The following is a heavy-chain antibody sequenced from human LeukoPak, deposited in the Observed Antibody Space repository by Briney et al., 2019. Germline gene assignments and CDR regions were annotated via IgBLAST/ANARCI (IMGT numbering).Heavy chain of an antibody. CDR2: IYYSGST. D-gene: IGHD5-12*01. J-gene: IGHJ5*02. CDR3: ARGYDRGTRWFDP. Sequence: SQTLSLTCTVSGGSISSGDYYWSWIRQPPGKGLEWIGYIYYSGSTYYNPSLKSRVTISVDTSKNQFSLKLSSVTAADTAVYYCARGYDRGTRWFDPWGQGTLVTVSS. V-gene: IGHV4-30-4*01. CDR1: GGSISSGDYY.